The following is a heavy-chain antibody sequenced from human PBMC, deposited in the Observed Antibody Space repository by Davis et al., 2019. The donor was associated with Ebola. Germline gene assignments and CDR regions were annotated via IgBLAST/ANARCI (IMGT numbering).Heavy chain of an antibody. Sequence: LETLSLTCTVSGGSISSYYWSWIRQPPGKGLEWIGYIYYSGSTSYNPSLESRVTISVDTSKNQFSLKLNSVTAADTAVYYCARGGYYGDVDYWGQGTLVTVSS. D-gene: IGHD4-17*01. J-gene: IGHJ4*02. CDR2: IYYSGST. V-gene: IGHV4-59*01. CDR3: ARGGYYGDVDY. CDR1: GGSISSYY.